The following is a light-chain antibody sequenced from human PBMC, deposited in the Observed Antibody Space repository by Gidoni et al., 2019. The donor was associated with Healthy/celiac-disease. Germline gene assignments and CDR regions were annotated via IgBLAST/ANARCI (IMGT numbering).Light chain of an antibody. CDR3: MQALQTPYT. J-gene: IGKJ3*01. V-gene: IGKV2-28*01. CDR1: QSLLHSNGYNY. Sequence: IVMTQSPLSLPVTPGEPASISCRSSQSLLHSNGYNYLDWYQQKPGQSPQLLIYLGSNRASGVPDRFSGSGSGTDFTLKISRVEAEDVGVYYCMQALQTPYTFGPGTKVDIK. CDR2: LGS.